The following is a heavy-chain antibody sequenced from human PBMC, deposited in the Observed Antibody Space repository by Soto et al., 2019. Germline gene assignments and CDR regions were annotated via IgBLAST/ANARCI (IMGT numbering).Heavy chain of an antibody. CDR3: ARGYDILTGYRRAHCNYGMDV. D-gene: IGHD3-9*01. CDR1: GGSFSGYY. Sequence: SETLSLTCAVYGGSFSGYYWSWIRQPPGKGLEWIGEINHSGSTNYNPSLKSRVTISVDTSKNQFSLKLSSVTAADTAVYYCARGYDILTGYRRAHCNYGMDVWGQGTTVTVSS. CDR2: INHSGST. J-gene: IGHJ6*02. V-gene: IGHV4-34*01.